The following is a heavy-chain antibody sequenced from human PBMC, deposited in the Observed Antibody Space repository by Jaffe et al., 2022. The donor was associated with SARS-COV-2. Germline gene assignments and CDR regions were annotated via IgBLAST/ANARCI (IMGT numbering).Heavy chain of an antibody. CDR2: IYTSGST. J-gene: IGHJ4*02. CDR1: GGSISSYY. CDR3: AREPSSIAALIYFDY. V-gene: IGHV4-4*07. D-gene: IGHD6-6*01. Sequence: QVQLQESGPGLVKPSETLSLTCTVSGGSISSYYWSWIRQPAGKGLEWIGRIYTSGSTNYNPSLKSRVTMSVDTSKNQFSLKLSSVTAADTAVYYCAREPSSIAALIYFDYWGQGTLVTVSS.